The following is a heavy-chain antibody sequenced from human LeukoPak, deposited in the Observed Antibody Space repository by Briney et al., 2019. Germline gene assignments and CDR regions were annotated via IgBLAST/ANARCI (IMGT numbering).Heavy chain of an antibody. CDR1: GYTFTSYY. D-gene: IGHD2-15*01. CDR2: INPSGGST. CDR3: ARDNFRIRGYYYYYYGMDV. Sequence: ASVKVSCKASGYTFTSYYTHWVRQAPGQGLEWMGIINPSGGSTSYAQKFQGRVTMTRDTSTSTVYMELSSLRSEDTAVYYCARDNFRIRGYYYYYYGMDVWGQGTTVTVSS. V-gene: IGHV1-46*01. J-gene: IGHJ6*02.